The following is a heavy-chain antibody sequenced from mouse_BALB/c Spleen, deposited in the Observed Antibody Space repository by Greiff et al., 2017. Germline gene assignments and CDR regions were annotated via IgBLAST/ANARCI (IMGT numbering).Heavy chain of an antibody. V-gene: IGHV5-9-3*01. CDR2: ISSGGSYT. D-gene: IGHD2-4*01. Sequence: EVKLMESGGGLVKPGGSLKLSCAASGFTFSSYAMSWVRQTPEKRLEWVATISSGGSYTYYPDSVKGRFTISRDNAKNTLYLQMSSLRSEDTAMYYCARPIYYDYGGFAYWGQGTLVTVSA. CDR3: ARPIYYDYGGFAY. J-gene: IGHJ3*01. CDR1: GFTFSSYA.